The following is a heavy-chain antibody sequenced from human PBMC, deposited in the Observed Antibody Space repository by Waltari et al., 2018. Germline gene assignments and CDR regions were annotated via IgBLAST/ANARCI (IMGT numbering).Heavy chain of an antibody. D-gene: IGHD2-21*02. CDR1: GGSISGFY. J-gene: IGHJ5*02. V-gene: IGHV4-59*01. CDR2: IYYTGST. Sequence: QVQLQESGPSLLKPSETLSLICTVSGGSISGFYWSWVRQPPGKGLDWIGYIYYTGSTHFNPSLKRRVTMSVDTSKNQFSLNLSSVTAADTAFYYCARGGGGDWEWFDPWGQGTLVTVSS. CDR3: ARGGGGDWEWFDP.